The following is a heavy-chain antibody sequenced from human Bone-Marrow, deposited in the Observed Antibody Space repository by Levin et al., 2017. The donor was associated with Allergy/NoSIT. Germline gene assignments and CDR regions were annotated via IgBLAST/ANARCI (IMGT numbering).Heavy chain of an antibody. D-gene: IGHD6-6*01. CDR3: ARGESSTVAWFDP. Sequence: SETLSLTCVVSGGYFSSGDYSWNWIRQTPGKGLEWLGFIYESGSTDYNPSLKGRVAISVDRSKNQFSLKLSSVTAADTAIYFCARGESSTVAWFDPWGQGTLVTVSP. CDR1: GGYFSSGDYS. J-gene: IGHJ5*02. CDR2: IYESGST. V-gene: IGHV4-30-2*01.